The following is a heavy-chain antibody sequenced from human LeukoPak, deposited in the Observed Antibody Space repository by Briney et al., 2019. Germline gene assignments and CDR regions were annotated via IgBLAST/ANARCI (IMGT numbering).Heavy chain of an antibody. J-gene: IGHJ2*01. CDR2: ISWNSGSI. D-gene: IGHD3-22*01. CDR3: AKDRAMIVTTALFDL. Sequence: PGGSLRLSCAASGFTFDDYAMHWVRQAPGKGLEWVSGISWNSGSIGYADSVKGRFTISRDNAKNSLYLQMNSLRAEDTALYYCAKDRAMIVTTALFDLWGRGTLVTVSS. V-gene: IGHV3-9*01. CDR1: GFTFDDYA.